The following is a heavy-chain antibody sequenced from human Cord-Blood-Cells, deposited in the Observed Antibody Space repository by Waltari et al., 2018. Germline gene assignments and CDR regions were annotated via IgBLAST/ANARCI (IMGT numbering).Heavy chain of an antibody. CDR3: ARRPTGDDTDY. J-gene: IGHJ4*02. D-gene: IGHD7-27*01. CDR2: IIPIFGTA. Sequence: QVQLVQSGAEVKKPGCSVKVSCKASGGTFSSYAISGVRQAPGQGLEWVGGIIPIFGTANYAQKFQGRVTITADESTSTAYMELSSLRSEDTAVYYCARRPTGDDTDYWGQGTLVTVSS. V-gene: IGHV1-69*01. CDR1: GGTFSSYA.